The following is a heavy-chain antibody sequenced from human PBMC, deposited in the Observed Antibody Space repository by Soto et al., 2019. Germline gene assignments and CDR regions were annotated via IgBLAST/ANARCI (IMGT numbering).Heavy chain of an antibody. V-gene: IGHV3-30-3*01. CDR3: ARGWGYSSSWPNIDAFDI. J-gene: IGHJ3*02. CDR2: ISYDGSNK. Sequence: QVQLVESGGGVVQPGRSLRLSCAASGFTFSSYAMHWVRQAPGKGLEWVAVISYDGSNKYYADSVKGRFTISRDNSKNTLYLQMNSLRAEDTAVYYCARGWGYSSSWPNIDAFDIWGQGTTVTVSS. D-gene: IGHD6-13*01. CDR1: GFTFSSYA.